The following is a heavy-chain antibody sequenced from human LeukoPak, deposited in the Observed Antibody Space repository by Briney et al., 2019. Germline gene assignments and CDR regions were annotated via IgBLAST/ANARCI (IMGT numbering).Heavy chain of an antibody. CDR3: GKEGGA. Sequence: GGSLRLSCAASGFTVSSNYMTWVRQAPGKGPEWVSAIGGRGGSTYYADSLGGRFIISRDNPKDMVYLQMNSLKVEDTATYYCGKEGGAWGQGTKVTVSS. CDR2: IGGRGGST. J-gene: IGHJ5*02. CDR1: GFTVSSNY. V-gene: IGHV3-23*01. D-gene: IGHD3-16*01.